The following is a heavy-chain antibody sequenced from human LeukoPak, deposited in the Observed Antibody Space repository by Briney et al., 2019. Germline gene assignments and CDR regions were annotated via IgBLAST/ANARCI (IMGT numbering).Heavy chain of an antibody. CDR2: ISGSGGST. V-gene: IGHV3-23*01. CDR1: GFFVSNNY. D-gene: IGHD6-13*01. J-gene: IGHJ4*02. Sequence: GGSLRLSCAASGFFVSNNYMSWVRQAPGKGLEWVAAISGSGGSTYYADSVKGRFTISRDNSKNTLYLQMNSLRAEDTAVYYCAKDRVEGIYSSSWYDYWGQGTLVTVSS. CDR3: AKDRVEGIYSSSWYDY.